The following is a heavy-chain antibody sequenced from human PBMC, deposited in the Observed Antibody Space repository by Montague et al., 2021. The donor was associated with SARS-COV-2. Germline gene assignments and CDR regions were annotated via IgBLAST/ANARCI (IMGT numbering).Heavy chain of an antibody. CDR3: ARGYGYVWGSDLYLHWFDP. CDR2: INHSGST. V-gene: IGHV4-34*01. J-gene: IGHJ5*02. CDR1: GGSFSGYY. D-gene: IGHD3-16*02. Sequence: SETLSLTCAVYGGSFSGYYWSWIRQPPGKGLEWIGEINHSGSTNYNPSLKSRVTISVDTSKNQFSLKLSSVTAADTAVYYCARGYGYVWGSDLYLHWFDPWGQGTLVTVSS.